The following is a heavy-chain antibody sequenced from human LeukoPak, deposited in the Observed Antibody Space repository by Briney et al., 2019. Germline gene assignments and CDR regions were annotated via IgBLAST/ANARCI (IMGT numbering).Heavy chain of an antibody. V-gene: IGHV3-53*01. Sequence: PGGSLRLSCAASGFTVSSNYMSWVRQAPGKGLEWVSVIYSGGSTYYADSVKGRFTISRDNSKNTLYLQMNSLRAEDTAVYYCAREEMATMGGFDYWGQGTLVTVSS. CDR1: GFTVSSNY. D-gene: IGHD5-24*01. J-gene: IGHJ4*02. CDR2: IYSGGST. CDR3: AREEMATMGGFDY.